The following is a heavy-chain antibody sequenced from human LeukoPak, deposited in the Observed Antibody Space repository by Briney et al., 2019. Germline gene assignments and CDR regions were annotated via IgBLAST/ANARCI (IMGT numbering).Heavy chain of an antibody. CDR1: GYTFTSYY. Sequence: GASVKVSCKASGYTFTSYYMHWVRQAPGQGLEWMGIINPSGGSTSYAQKFQGRVTMTRDTSTSTVYMELSSLRSEDTAEYYCARDIGSSSSAHYYFDYWGQGTLVTVSP. D-gene: IGHD6-13*01. V-gene: IGHV1-46*01. J-gene: IGHJ4*02. CDR2: INPSGGST. CDR3: ARDIGSSSSAHYYFDY.